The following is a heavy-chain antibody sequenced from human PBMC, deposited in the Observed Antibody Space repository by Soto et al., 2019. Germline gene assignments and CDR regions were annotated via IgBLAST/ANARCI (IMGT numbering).Heavy chain of an antibody. V-gene: IGHV4-31*03. D-gene: IGHD5-18*01. J-gene: IGHJ4*02. CDR3: ARASRDTALVLPRCDF. CDR2: LYSSGNT. Sequence: QVQLQESGPGLVKPSQTLSLTCTVSGGSFNSDGYYWSWIRQHPEKRLAWIGYLYSSGNTDYKPSLRSRKSIPMDTSKNQFSLELTSVTAADTAVYFCARASRDTALVLPRCDFWGQGTLVTVSA. CDR1: GGSFNSDGYY.